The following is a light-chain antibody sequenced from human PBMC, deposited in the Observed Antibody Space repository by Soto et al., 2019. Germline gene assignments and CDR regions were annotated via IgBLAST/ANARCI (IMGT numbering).Light chain of an antibody. CDR1: QSVSSSY. Sequence: EIVMTQSPGTLSLSPGERATLSCRASQSVSSSYLAWYQQKPGQAPRLLIYAASSRATGIPDRFSGSGSGTDFTLTISRLEPEDFAVYYCQQYGSSPYTFGQGTKLEFK. J-gene: IGKJ2*01. CDR3: QQYGSSPYT. V-gene: IGKV3-20*01. CDR2: AAS.